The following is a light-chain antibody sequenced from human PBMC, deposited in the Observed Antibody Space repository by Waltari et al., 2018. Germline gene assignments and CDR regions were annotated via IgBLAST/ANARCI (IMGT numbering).Light chain of an antibody. CDR3: GTWDSSLSDGRL. Sequence: SVLTQPPSVSAAPGQRVTISCSGSHSNIGIHYVSWYQQFPCAAPKLLIYENNRRPPGIPDRFSGSKSDTSATLDISGLQTGDEAHYYCGTWDSSLSDGRLFGGGTKLTVL. J-gene: IGLJ3*02. CDR2: ENN. CDR1: HSNIGIHY. V-gene: IGLV1-51*02.